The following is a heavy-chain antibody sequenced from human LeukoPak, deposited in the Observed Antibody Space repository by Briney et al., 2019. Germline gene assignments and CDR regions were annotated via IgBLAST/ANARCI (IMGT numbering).Heavy chain of an antibody. V-gene: IGHV3-7*01. CDR2: IRQDGSEK. Sequence: GGSLRLSCAASGFTFSSYWMSWVRQAPGKGLEWVANIRQDGSEKYYVDSVKGRFTISRDNAKNSLYLQMNSLRAEDTAVYYCARIGYYDSSGYFRKFYYYYYMDVWGKGTTVTISS. CDR1: GFTFSSYW. J-gene: IGHJ6*03. CDR3: ARIGYYDSSGYFRKFYYYYYMDV. D-gene: IGHD3-22*01.